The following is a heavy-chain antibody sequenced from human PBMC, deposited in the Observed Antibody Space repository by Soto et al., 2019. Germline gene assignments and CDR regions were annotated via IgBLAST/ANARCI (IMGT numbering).Heavy chain of an antibody. J-gene: IGHJ6*02. Sequence: ASVKVSCKASGYTFTSYAIHWVRQARGQRLEWMGWINAGNGNTKYSQKFQGRVTITRDTSASTAYMELSSLRSEDTAVYYCARGLKEDIVVVPAAIRGHYYYYGMDVWGQGTTVTVSS. V-gene: IGHV1-3*01. CDR1: GYTFTSYA. CDR3: ARGLKEDIVVVPAAIRGHYYYYGMDV. CDR2: INAGNGNT. D-gene: IGHD2-2*02.